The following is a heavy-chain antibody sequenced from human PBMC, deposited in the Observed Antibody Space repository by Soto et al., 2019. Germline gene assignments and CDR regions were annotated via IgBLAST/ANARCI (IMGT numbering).Heavy chain of an antibody. CDR1: GIIFEAHA. CDR3: ARVRNNNDKRLDV. V-gene: IGHV3-33*01. D-gene: IGHD2-8*01. J-gene: IGHJ6*02. CDR2: IWYGGTT. Sequence: QVLLVESGGGVVRPGSSLRLSCVTSGIIFEAHAFHWVRQAPGKGLKWVALIWYGGTTYYEDSVQGRFTISRDNSKKTVFLQMNHLLPEDSGVYYCARVRNNNDKRLDVWGQGTTVNVSS.